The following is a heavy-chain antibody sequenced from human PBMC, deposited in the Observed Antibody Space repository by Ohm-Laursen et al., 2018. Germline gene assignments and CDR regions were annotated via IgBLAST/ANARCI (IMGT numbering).Heavy chain of an antibody. D-gene: IGHD2-2*01. V-gene: IGHV3-13*01. CDR1: GFTFSSYD. J-gene: IGHJ4*02. Sequence: SLRLSCTASGFTFSSYDMHWVRQATGKGLEWVSAIGTAGDTYYPGSVKGRFTISRENAKNSLYLQMNSLRAEDTAVYYCARDDCSSTSCPDLDYWGQGTLVSVSS. CDR3: ARDDCSSTSCPDLDY. CDR2: IGTAGDT.